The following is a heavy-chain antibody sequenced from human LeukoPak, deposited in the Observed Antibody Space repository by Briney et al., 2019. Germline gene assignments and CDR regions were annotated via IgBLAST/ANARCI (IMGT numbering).Heavy chain of an antibody. CDR1: GGSISSYY. J-gene: IGHJ6*03. D-gene: IGHD3-3*01. Sequence: PSETLSLTCTAAGGSISSYYWSWIRQPPGKGLEWIGYIYTSGSTNYNPSLKSRVTISVDTSKNQFSLKLSSVTAADAAVYYCARLVYDFWSGYPPGYYYYMDVWGKGTTVTVSS. CDR2: IYTSGST. CDR3: ARLVYDFWSGYPPGYYYYMDV. V-gene: IGHV4-4*09.